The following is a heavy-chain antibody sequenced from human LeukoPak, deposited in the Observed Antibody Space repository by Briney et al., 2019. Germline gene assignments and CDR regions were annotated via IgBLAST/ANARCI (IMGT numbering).Heavy chain of an antibody. J-gene: IGHJ4*02. CDR2: IRNKANNYAT. V-gene: IGHV3-73*01. CDR3: SSGSYQY. Sequence: PGGSLRLSCAVSGFISSDAAIHWVGQASGKGLEWIGRIRNKANNYATGTAASVKGRFSLSRDDSQHTADLQTNGLKGEDTAVYYCSSGSYQYWGKGSLVTVSS. CDR1: GFISSDAA. D-gene: IGHD1-26*01.